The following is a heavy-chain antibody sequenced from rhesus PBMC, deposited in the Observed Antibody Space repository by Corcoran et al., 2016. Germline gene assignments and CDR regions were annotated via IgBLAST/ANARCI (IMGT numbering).Heavy chain of an antibody. D-gene: IGHD6-43*01. J-gene: IGHJ2*01. CDR2: IYGSSTTT. CDR3: ARLGCTSYCGYFDR. Sequence: QVQLQESGPGVVKPSETLSLTCAVSGGSIGVTDRWSWIRQPPRQELEWIGYIYGSSTTTKHNPSLNSRVTMSKDTSKNQFSLKLSSLTAADTAVYYCARLGCTSYCGYFDRWGPGTPVTISS. V-gene: IGHV4S10*01. CDR1: GGSIGVTDR.